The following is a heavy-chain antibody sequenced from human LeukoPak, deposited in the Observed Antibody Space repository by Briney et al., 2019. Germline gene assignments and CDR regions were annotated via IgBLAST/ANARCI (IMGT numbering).Heavy chain of an antibody. CDR2: ISDSGGNT. V-gene: IGHV3-23*01. CDR3: AKERRITMAGTVDYFDY. CDR1: GFTFNSYA. J-gene: IGHJ4*02. D-gene: IGHD6-19*01. Sequence: PGGSLRLSCAASGFTFNSYAMSWVRQAPGKGLEWVSSISDSGGNTYYADSVKGRFTISRDNSKNTLYLQMNSLRAADTAVYYCAKERRITMAGTVDYFDYWGQGTLVTVSS.